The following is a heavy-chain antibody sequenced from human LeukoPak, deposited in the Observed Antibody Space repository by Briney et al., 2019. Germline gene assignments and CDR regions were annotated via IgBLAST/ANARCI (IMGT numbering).Heavy chain of an antibody. Sequence: GGSLRLSCAVSGFTFSSYSMNWVRQAPGKGLEWVSYISSSSSTIYYADSVKGRFTISGDNAKNSLYLQMNSLRDEDTAVYYCARDLVSGRYFTSFGHWGQGTLVTVSS. CDR1: GFTFSSYS. CDR3: ARDLVSGRYFTSFGH. V-gene: IGHV3-48*02. CDR2: ISSSSSTI. D-gene: IGHD1-26*01. J-gene: IGHJ4*02.